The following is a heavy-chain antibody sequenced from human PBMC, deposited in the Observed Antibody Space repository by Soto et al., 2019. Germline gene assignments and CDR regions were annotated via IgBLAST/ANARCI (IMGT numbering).Heavy chain of an antibody. V-gene: IGHV2-5*02. CDR1: GFSLSTSGVG. CDR2: IYWDDAK. Sequence: QITLKEAGPTLVKPTQTLTLTCTFSGFSLSTSGVGVGWIRQLPGKALEWLSLIYWDDAKRYSPSLKSRLTITKDTSKNQVVLKMTNMDPVDTATYYCAHHRVWDAFDIWGQGTMVTVSA. J-gene: IGHJ3*02. CDR3: AHHRVWDAFDI. D-gene: IGHD2-8*01.